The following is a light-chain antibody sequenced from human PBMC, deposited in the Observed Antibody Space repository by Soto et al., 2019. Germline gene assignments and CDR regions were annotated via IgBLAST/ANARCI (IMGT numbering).Light chain of an antibody. J-gene: IGKJ2*01. Sequence: EIVMTQSPATLSVSPGERATLSCRASQSVSSNLAWYQQKPGQAPRVLIYGASTRANGIPARFSGSGSGTEFTLTIRSRQSEDVAVEYCQQYNNWRPYTFGQGNKLEIK. CDR3: QQYNNWRPYT. V-gene: IGKV3-15*01. CDR1: QSVSSN. CDR2: GAS.